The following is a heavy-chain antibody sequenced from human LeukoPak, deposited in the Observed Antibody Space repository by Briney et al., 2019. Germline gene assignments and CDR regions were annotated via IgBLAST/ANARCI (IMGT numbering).Heavy chain of an antibody. D-gene: IGHD6-19*01. CDR1: GGSISSGDYY. J-gene: IGHJ4*02. V-gene: IGHV4-30-4*08. CDR3: ARIGSRYSSGWYVGY. Sequence: SQTLSLTCTVSGGSISSGDYYWSWIRQPPGKGLEWIGYIYYSGSTYYNPSLKSRVTISVDTSKNQISLKLSSVTAADTAVYYCARIGSRYSSGWYVGYWGQGTLVTVSS. CDR2: IYYSGST.